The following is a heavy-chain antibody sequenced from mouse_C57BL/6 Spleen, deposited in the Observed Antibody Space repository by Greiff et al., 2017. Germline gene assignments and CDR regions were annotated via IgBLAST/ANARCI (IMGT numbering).Heavy chain of an antibody. J-gene: IGHJ4*01. CDR1: GYTFTDYE. V-gene: IGHV1-15*01. CDR3: TRRELRRGLYYAMDY. Sequence: QVQLQQSGAELVRPGASVTLSCKASGYTFTDYEMHWVKQTPVHGLEWIGAIDPETGGTAYNQKFKGQAILTADKSSSTAYMELRSLTSEDSAVYYCTRRELRRGLYYAMDYWGQGTSVTVSS. CDR2: IDPETGGT. D-gene: IGHD2-12*01.